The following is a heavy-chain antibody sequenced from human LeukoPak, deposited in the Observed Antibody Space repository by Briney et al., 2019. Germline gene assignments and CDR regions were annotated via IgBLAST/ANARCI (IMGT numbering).Heavy chain of an antibody. CDR3: TRDRQGPRLYEMDI. V-gene: IGHV3-7*01. D-gene: IGHD2-8*01. J-gene: IGHJ6*02. CDR2: IKVDGSEI. Sequence: GGSLRLSCAASGFTFSMYWMSWVRQAPGKGPEWVANIKVDGSEIYYVDSVKGRFTISRDNAKNSLYLQMNSLRAEDTAVYYCTRDRQGPRLYEMDIWGQGTTVAVSS. CDR1: GFTFSMYW.